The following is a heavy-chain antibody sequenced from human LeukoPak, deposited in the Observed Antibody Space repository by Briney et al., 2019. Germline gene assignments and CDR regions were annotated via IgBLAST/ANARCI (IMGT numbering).Heavy chain of an antibody. J-gene: IGHJ3*02. CDR3: ARGSGAYYYDSSGYDKDAFDI. V-gene: IGHV3-30-3*01. D-gene: IGHD3-22*01. CDR2: ISDDGSNK. CDR1: GFTFSSYA. Sequence: GGSLRLSCAASGFTFSSYAMHRVRQAPGKGLEWVAVISDDGSNKYYGDSVKGRFTISRDNSKNTLYLQMNSLRAEDTAVYYCARGSGAYYYDSSGYDKDAFDIWGQGTMITVSS.